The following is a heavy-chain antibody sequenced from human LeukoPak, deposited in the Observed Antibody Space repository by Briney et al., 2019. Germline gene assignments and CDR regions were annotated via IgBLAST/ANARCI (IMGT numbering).Heavy chain of an antibody. CDR3: ARDMRGDGFDI. Sequence: GGSLRLSCAASGFTFSSFWMTWVRQAPGKGLEWVANIRQDGSEKYYVDSVEGRFTISRDNAKKSLFLQMNSLRVEDTAVYYCARDMRGDGFDIWGQGTMVTVSS. V-gene: IGHV3-7*04. D-gene: IGHD2-2*01. CDR2: IRQDGSEK. CDR1: GFTFSSFW. J-gene: IGHJ3*02.